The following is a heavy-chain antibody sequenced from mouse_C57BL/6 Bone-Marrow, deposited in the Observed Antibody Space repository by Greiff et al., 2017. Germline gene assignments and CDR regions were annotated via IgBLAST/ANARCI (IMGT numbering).Heavy chain of an antibody. J-gene: IGHJ4*01. Sequence: VQLQQSGAELMKPGASVKLSCKATGYTFTGYWIEWVKQRPGHGLEWIGELLPGSGSTYYTEKFKGKATFHADTSSNTAYMQLSSLTTDDSAIYYCARGNYVGYYAMDYWGQGTSVTVSS. D-gene: IGHD1-1*01. CDR3: ARGNYVGYYAMDY. V-gene: IGHV1-9*01. CDR2: LLPGSGST. CDR1: GYTFTGYW.